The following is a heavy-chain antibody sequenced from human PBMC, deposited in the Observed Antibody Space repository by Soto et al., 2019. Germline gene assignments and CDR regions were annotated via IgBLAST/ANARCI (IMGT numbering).Heavy chain of an antibody. CDR2: INDQGGSP. CDR1: GFTFSNYW. Sequence: GGSLRLSCAASGFTFSNYWMHWVRQAPGKGLVWISRINDQGGSPTYADSVKGRFTISRDNVKNTLYLQMSSLRAEDTAMYYCARVPSSGWPYFFDYWAWEPWSPSPQ. V-gene: IGHV3-74*01. D-gene: IGHD6-19*01. CDR3: ARVPSSGWPYFFDY. J-gene: IGHJ4*02.